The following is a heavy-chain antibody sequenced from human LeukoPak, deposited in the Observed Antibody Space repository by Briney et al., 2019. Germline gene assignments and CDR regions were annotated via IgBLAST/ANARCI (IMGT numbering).Heavy chain of an antibody. CDR1: GFTFSSYW. V-gene: IGHV3-74*01. CDR2: MNTDGSST. J-gene: IGHJ6*03. Sequence: GGSLRLSCSASGFTFSSYWMHWVRQAPGKGLVWVSRMNTDGSSTSYADSVKGRFTISRDNAKNTLYLQMNSLRAEDTAVYYCARDMSGSYYYTYYYMDVWGKGTTVTVSS. CDR3: ARDMSGSYYYTYYYMDV. D-gene: IGHD1-26*01.